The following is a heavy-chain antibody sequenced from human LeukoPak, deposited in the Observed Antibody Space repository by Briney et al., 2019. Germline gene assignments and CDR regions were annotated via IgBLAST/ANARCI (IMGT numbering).Heavy chain of an antibody. V-gene: IGHV4-4*07. J-gene: IGHJ6*03. CDR1: GGSIGDDY. D-gene: IGHD5-18*01. CDR3: ARDNGSGYTYGYEHYYYYIDV. CDR2: IHTGGTT. Sequence: SETLSLTGTVSGGSIGDDYFAWIRQPAGKGLEWIGRIHTGGTTNYNPSLMSRVTLSIDTSKKQISLRLTSVTAADTALYYCARDNGSGYTYGYEHYYYYIDVWGKGTTVTVSS.